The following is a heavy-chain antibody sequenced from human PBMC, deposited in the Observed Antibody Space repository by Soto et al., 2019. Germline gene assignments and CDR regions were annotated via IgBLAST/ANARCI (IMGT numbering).Heavy chain of an antibody. CDR3: ARRGGGTHSDY. Sequence: EVQLLESGGGLVQPGGSLRLSCAASGFTFSSYAMRWVRQAPGKGLEWVSAISGSGDSTYYADSVKGRFTISRDNSKNTLYLQRNSRRAEDTAKYSWARRGGGTHSDYGGKGPLVTVPS. D-gene: IGHD1-26*01. J-gene: IGHJ4*02. CDR1: GFTFSSYA. V-gene: IGHV3-23*01. CDR2: ISGSGDST.